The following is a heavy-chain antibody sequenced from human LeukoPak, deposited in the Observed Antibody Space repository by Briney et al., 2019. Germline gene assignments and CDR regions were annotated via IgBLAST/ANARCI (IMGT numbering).Heavy chain of an antibody. V-gene: IGHV1-2*06. J-gene: IGHJ4*02. CDR2: INPKSGGT. CDR1: GYTFIGCY. Sequence: ASVKVSCKASGYTFIGCYMHWVRQAPGQGLEWMGRINPKSGGTSYAQKFQDRVTMTRDTSINTAYMELSSLRSDDTAVYYCAIASGNYFLDYWGQGTLVIVSS. CDR3: AIASGNYFLDY. D-gene: IGHD1-26*01.